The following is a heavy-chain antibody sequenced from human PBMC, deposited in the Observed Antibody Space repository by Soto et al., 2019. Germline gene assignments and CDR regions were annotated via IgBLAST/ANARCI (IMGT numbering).Heavy chain of an antibody. D-gene: IGHD3-22*01. CDR1: GFTFSSYA. CDR3: ARDLLNADVDTDDSSGYYGGMDV. Sequence: PGGSLRLSCAASGFTFSSYAMHWVRQAPGKGLEWVAVISYDGSNKYYADSVKGRFTISRDNSKNTLYLQMNSLRAEDTAVYYCARDLLNADVDTDDSSGYYGGMDVWGQGTTGTVSS. J-gene: IGHJ6*02. CDR2: ISYDGSNK. V-gene: IGHV3-30-3*01.